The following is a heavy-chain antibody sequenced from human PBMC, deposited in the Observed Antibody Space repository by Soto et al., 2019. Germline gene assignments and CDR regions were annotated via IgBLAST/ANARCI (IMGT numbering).Heavy chain of an antibody. V-gene: IGHV1-69*08. D-gene: IGHD3-10*01. CDR3: ARGGKLGGDLDV. J-gene: IGHJ6*04. CDR2: IIPILETA. CDR1: GGTFGRYT. Sequence: QVQLVQSGAEVKKPGSSVKVSCKASGGTFGRYTLSWVRQAPGQGLEWMGWIIPILETANYARRFQGRLRITADTSTGTAYMDLSGLNSDDTGVYYCARGGKLGGDLDVGGKGTPVTVSS.